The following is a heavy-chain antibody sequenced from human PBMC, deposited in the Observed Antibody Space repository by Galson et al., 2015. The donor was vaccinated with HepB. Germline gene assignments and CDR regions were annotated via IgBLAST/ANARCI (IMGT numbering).Heavy chain of an antibody. V-gene: IGHV3-21*06. J-gene: IGHJ5*02. Sequence: SLRLSCAASRFTFSNYNMNWVRQPPGKGLEWVASISYNSDYMYYADSVKGRFTISRDNAKNSLYLQLNSLRAEDTAVYYCARDWGIAASGTWWFDPWGQGTLVTVSS. CDR3: ARDWGIAASGTWWFDP. CDR1: RFTFSNYN. D-gene: IGHD6-25*01. CDR2: ISYNSDYM.